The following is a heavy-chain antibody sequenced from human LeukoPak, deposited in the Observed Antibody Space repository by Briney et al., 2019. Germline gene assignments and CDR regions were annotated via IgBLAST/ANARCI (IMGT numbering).Heavy chain of an antibody. CDR1: GYTFTSYG. V-gene: IGHV1-18*01. CDR3: ARGPTYYYDSSGYPLEY. CDR2: ISAYNGNT. J-gene: IGHJ4*02. D-gene: IGHD3-22*01. Sequence: ASVEVSCKASGYTFTSYGISWVRQAPGQGLEWMGWISAYNGNTNYAQKLQGRVTMTTDTSTSTAYMELRSLRSDDTAVYYCARGPTYYYDSSGYPLEYWGQGTLVTVSS.